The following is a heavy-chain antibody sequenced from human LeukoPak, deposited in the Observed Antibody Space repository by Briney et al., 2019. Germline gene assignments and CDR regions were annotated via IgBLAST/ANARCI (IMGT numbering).Heavy chain of an antibody. J-gene: IGHJ4*02. V-gene: IGHV4-34*01. CDR2: INHSGST. Sequence: PSETLSLTCAVYGGSYSGYYWSWIRPPPGKGREWMGEINHSGSTNYNPSLKCRVTISVDTSKNQFSLKLSSVTAADTAVYYCARGRSGWNIDYWGQGTLVTVSS. CDR1: GGSYSGYY. D-gene: IGHD6-19*01. CDR3: ARGRSGWNIDY.